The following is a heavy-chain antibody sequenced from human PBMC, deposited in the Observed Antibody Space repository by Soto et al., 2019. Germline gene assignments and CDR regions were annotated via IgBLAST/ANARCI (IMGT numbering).Heavy chain of an antibody. V-gene: IGHV4-59*01. D-gene: IGHD3-3*01. J-gene: IGHJ4*02. CDR2: IYYSGST. Sequence: PSETLSLTCTVSGGSISSYYWSWIRQPPGKGLEWIGYIYYSGSTNYNPSLKSRVTISVDTSKNQFSLKLSSVTAADTAVYYCARVSYDFWNGYYLFDYWGQGTLVTVSS. CDR1: GGSISSYY. CDR3: ARVSYDFWNGYYLFDY.